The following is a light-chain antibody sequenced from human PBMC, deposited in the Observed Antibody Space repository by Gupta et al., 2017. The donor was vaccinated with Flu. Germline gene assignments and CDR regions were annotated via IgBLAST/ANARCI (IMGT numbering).Light chain of an antibody. J-gene: IGKJ5*01. V-gene: IGKV1D-16*01. Sequence: DIQMTQSPSSLSASVGDRVTITCRASQGISSWLAWYKQKPEKAPKSLIYAASSLQSGVPSRFSGSGYGTDFTLTISTRQPEDFATYYCQQDSGYSPDSFGQGTRLEIK. CDR1: QGISSW. CDR2: AAS. CDR3: QQDSGYSPDS.